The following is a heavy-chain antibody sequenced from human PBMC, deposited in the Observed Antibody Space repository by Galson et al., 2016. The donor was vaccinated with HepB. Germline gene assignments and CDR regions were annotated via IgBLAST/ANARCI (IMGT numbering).Heavy chain of an antibody. CDR1: GFTFSDYA. CDR2: IITDGSHK. V-gene: IGHV3-30*04. D-gene: IGHD3-10*01. J-gene: IGHJ5*02. Sequence: SLRLSCAASGFTFSDYAMHWVRQAPGKGLEWVAVIITDGSHKHHVDSVKGRFTISRDNSHNTLYLQMNSLRPEDTAMYYCARDHFTGSSGGTFDPWGQGTLVTVSS. CDR3: ARDHFTGSSGGTFDP.